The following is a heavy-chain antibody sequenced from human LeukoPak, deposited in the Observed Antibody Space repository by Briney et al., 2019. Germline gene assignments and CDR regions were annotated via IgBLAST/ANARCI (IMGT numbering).Heavy chain of an antibody. CDR2: ISSTSAYI. J-gene: IGHJ5*01. V-gene: IGHV3-21*01. Sequence: GGSLRLSCAGSGFALKSYSLSWVRQAPGKGLEWVSSISSTSAYIYYADSVKGRFTISRDNVDNVVYLQMNSLGAEDTAVYYCARVAVSGPTGWFDSWGXGTLVIVSS. CDR3: ARVAVSGPTGWFDS. D-gene: IGHD2-8*02. CDR1: GFALKSYS.